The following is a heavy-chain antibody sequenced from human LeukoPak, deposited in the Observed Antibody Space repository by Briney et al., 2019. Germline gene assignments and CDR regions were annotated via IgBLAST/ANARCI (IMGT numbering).Heavy chain of an antibody. Sequence: GGSLRLSCAASGFTFSSYGMHWVRQAPGKGLEWVAVIWYDGSNKYYADSVKGRFTISRDNSKNTLCLQMNSLRAEDTAVYYCARDRDYYYDSSGYYNFDYWGQGTLVTVSP. V-gene: IGHV3-33*01. D-gene: IGHD3-22*01. CDR2: IWYDGSNK. CDR1: GFTFSSYG. CDR3: ARDRDYYYDSSGYYNFDY. J-gene: IGHJ4*02.